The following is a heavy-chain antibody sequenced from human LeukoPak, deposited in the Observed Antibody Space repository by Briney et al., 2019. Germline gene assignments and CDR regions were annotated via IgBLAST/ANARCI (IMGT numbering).Heavy chain of an antibody. Sequence: GGSLRFSCAASGFTFSSYVMHWVRQAPGKGLEWVAFIWYDGTNRYYADSVKGRFTISRDNSKNTLYLQMNSLRAEDTAVYYCAKSTIVGATVDAFDIWGQGTMVTVSS. CDR2: IWYDGTNR. V-gene: IGHV3-30*02. CDR1: GFTFSSYV. CDR3: AKSTIVGATVDAFDI. J-gene: IGHJ3*02. D-gene: IGHD1-26*01.